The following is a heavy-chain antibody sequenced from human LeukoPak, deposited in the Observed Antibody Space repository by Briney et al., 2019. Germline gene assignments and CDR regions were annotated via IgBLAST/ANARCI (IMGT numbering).Heavy chain of an antibody. V-gene: IGHV5-51*01. Sequence: GESLKISCKGSGYSFTSYWISWVRQMPGKGLEWMGIIYPGDADTRCSPSFQGQGTISADQSNSPAYRKWSSLKASDTAMYYCARLGPEYYDSRGDAFDIWGQGTMVTDSS. CDR1: GYSFTSYW. CDR2: IYPGDADT. D-gene: IGHD3-22*01. CDR3: ARLGPEYYDSRGDAFDI. J-gene: IGHJ3*02.